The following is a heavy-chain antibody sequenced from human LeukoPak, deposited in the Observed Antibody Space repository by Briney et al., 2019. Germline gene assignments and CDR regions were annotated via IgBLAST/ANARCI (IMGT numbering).Heavy chain of an antibody. Sequence: GGSLRLSCAASGFTFNNYAMSWVRQAPGKGLEWVSAISVSGGSTYYADSVKGRFTISRDNSKNTLYLQMNSLRAEDTAVHYCAKNLGDLNWFDPWGQGTLVTVSP. D-gene: IGHD2-21*01. V-gene: IGHV3-23*01. CDR1: GFTFNNYA. J-gene: IGHJ5*02. CDR2: ISVSGGST. CDR3: AKNLGDLNWFDP.